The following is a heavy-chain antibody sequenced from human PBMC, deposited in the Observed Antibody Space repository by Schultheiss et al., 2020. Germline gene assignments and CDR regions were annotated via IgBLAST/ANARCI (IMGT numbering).Heavy chain of an antibody. V-gene: IGHV4-4*07. Sequence: SETLSLTCTVSGASISSYYWSWFRQPAGKQLEWIGRVSTTGNTNYNPSLKSRVTMSVDTSKNHFSLRLSSVSAADTAVYYCARGADAYKTRYWGQGTLVTVSS. D-gene: IGHD5-24*01. CDR3: ARGADAYKTRY. CDR2: VSTTGNT. J-gene: IGHJ4*02. CDR1: GASISSYY.